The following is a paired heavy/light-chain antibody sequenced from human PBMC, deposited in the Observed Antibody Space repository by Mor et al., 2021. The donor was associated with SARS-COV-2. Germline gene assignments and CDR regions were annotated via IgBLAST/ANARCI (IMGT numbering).Light chain of an antibody. J-gene: IGLJ2*01. CDR1: KLGDKY. CDR3: QAWDSSTEGVV. V-gene: IGLV3-1*01. Sequence: SYELTQPPSVSVSPGQTASITCSGDKLGDKYVCWYQQKPGQSPVVVLYQDTKRPSGIPERFSGSNSGNTATLTISGTQAMDEADYYCQAWDSSTEGVVFGGGTKLTVL. CDR2: QDT.
Heavy chain of an antibody. Sequence: QLQLQESGPGLVKPSETLSLTCTVSGDSIISSDYYWGWIRQPPGKGLEWIGSISYSGRTYYNPSLQSRVTISVDTSKNQFSLKVRFVTATDTAVYYCARPDSIRSNDAFDIWGQGTMVTVSS. CDR3: ARPDSIRSNDAFDI. CDR2: ISYSGRT. V-gene: IGHV4-39*01. CDR1: GDSIISSDYY. D-gene: IGHD3-3*01. J-gene: IGHJ3*02.